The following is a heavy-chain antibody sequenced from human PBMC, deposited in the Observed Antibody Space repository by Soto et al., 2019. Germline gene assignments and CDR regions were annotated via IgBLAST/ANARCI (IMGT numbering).Heavy chain of an antibody. CDR2: FDPEDGET. V-gene: IGHV1-24*01. J-gene: IGHJ5*02. Sequence: ASVKVSCKVSGYTLTELSMHWVRQAPGKGLEWMGGFDPEDGETTYAQKFQGRVTMTEDTSTDTAYMELSSLRSEDTAVYYCATSVGGYSSSSAAGIGWFDPWGQGTLVTVSS. CDR3: ATSVGGYSSSSAAGIGWFDP. D-gene: IGHD6-6*01. CDR1: GYTLTELS.